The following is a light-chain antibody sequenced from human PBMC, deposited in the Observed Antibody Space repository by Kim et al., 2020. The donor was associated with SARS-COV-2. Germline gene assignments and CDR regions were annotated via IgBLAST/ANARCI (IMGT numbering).Light chain of an antibody. J-gene: IGKJ5*01. Sequence: PVAPGESSPPSCRAIQGISSNLLWYQQTPGQAPRVLIYGASTRAVGIPARCSGSGSGTKFTLTSSSLQSDDVSTYYCQQHHYWRAFGQGTRLEIK. CDR1: QGISSN. CDR2: GAS. V-gene: IGKV3-15*01. CDR3: QQHHYWRA.